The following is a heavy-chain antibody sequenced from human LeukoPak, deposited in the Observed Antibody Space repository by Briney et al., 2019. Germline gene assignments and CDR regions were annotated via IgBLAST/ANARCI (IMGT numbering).Heavy chain of an antibody. D-gene: IGHD3-10*01. CDR1: GFTFSNYW. J-gene: IGHJ4*02. V-gene: IGHV3-74*01. CDR3: ALLDRGVVFDY. Sequence: GGSLRLSCAASGFTFSNYWMHWVRQAPGKGLLWVSRINSDGSSTNYADSVKGRFTISRDNAKNTLYLQMNSLRAEDTAVYYCALLDRGVVFDYWGQGTLVTVSS. CDR2: INSDGSST.